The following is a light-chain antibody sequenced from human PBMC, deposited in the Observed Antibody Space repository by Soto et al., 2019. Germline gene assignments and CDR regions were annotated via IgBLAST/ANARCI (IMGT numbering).Light chain of an antibody. CDR2: SNN. CDR1: SSNIGSHT. Sequence: QSVLTQPPSASGTPGQWITISCSGSSSNIGSHTVNWHQQVPGTAPKLLIYSNNERPSGVPDRFSGSKSGTSASLAISGLQSGDEADYYCAAWDDSLNGVIFGGGTKVTVL. CDR3: AAWDDSLNGVI. V-gene: IGLV1-44*01. J-gene: IGLJ2*01.